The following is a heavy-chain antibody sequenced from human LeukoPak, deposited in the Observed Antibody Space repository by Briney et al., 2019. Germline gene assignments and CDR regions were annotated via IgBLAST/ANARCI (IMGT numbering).Heavy chain of an antibody. J-gene: IGHJ6*02. CDR1: GFTFSSYA. V-gene: IGHV3-23*01. CDR2: ISGSGGGT. Sequence: GGSLRLSCAASGFTFSSYAMSWVRQAPGKGLEWVSAISGSGGGTQYADSVKGRFTISRDNSKNTLYLQMNSLRAEDTAVYYCASVKHYSYDLDIWGQGTTVTVSS. CDR3: ASVKHYSYDLDI.